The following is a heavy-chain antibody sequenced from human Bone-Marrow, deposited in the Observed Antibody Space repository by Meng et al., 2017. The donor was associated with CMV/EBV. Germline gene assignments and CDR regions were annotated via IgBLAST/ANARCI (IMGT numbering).Heavy chain of an antibody. CDR3: AKDLSWGFDY. Sequence: CGGSGFTFSSESMGWVRQAQGKGVGWVSALSGSGVSTYYADSVKGRFTISRDNSKDTLYLQMNSLRAEDTAVYYCAKDLSWGFDYWGQGTLVTVSS. CDR1: GFTFSSES. D-gene: IGHD7-27*01. V-gene: IGHV3-23*01. CDR2: LSGSGVST. J-gene: IGHJ4*02.